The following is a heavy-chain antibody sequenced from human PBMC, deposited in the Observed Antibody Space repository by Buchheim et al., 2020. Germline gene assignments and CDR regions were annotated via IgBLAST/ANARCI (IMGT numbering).Heavy chain of an antibody. CDR2: IYYSGST. CDR1: GGSISSSSYY. CDR3: ARDPSSSGWTTWFDY. D-gene: IGHD6-19*01. Sequence: QLQLQESGPGLVKPSETLSLTCTVSGGSISSSSYYWGWIRQPPGKGLEWIGSIYYSGSTYYNPSLKSRVTMSVATSKNQFSLKLSSVTAADTAVYYCARDPSSSGWTTWFDYWGQGTL. V-gene: IGHV4-39*02. J-gene: IGHJ4*02.